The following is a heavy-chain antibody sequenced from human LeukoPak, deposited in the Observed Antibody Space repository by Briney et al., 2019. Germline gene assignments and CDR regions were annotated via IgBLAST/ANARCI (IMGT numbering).Heavy chain of an antibody. D-gene: IGHD5-18*01. CDR3: ARAYTAIILDY. CDR2: MNPDSGNT. Sequence: ASVKVSCKASGYTFTGYYMHWVRQATGQGLEWMGWMNPDSGNTGYAQKFQSRVTMTRNTSISTAYMELSSLRSEDTAVYYCARAYTAIILDYWGQGTLVTVSS. CDR1: GYTFTGYY. J-gene: IGHJ4*02. V-gene: IGHV1-8*02.